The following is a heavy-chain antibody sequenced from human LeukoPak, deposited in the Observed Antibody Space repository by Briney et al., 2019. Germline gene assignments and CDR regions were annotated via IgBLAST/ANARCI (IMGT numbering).Heavy chain of an antibody. J-gene: IGHJ4*02. CDR2: IYYSGST. CDR1: GGSISSYY. Sequence: KPSETLSLTCTVSGGSISSYYWSWIRQPPGKGLEWIGYIYYSGSTNYNPSLKSRVTISADTSKNQFSLKLSSVTAADTAVYYCATSRYSSSWYPNYWGQGTLVTVSS. V-gene: IGHV4-59*01. CDR3: ATSRYSSSWYPNY. D-gene: IGHD6-13*01.